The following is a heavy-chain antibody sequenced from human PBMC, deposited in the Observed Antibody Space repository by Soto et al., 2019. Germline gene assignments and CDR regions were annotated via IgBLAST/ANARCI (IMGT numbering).Heavy chain of an antibody. CDR3: AAGSRSVAGSSLAFYGMDV. V-gene: IGHV1-18*01. D-gene: IGHD6-19*01. CDR2: INAGNGNT. CDR1: GYTFTSYG. J-gene: IGHJ6*02. Sequence: ASVKVSCKASGYTFTSYGISWVRQAPGQGLEWMGWINAGNGNTKYSQKFQGRVTITRDTSASTAYMELSSLRSEDTAVYYCAAGSRSVAGSSLAFYGMDVWGQGTTVTVSS.